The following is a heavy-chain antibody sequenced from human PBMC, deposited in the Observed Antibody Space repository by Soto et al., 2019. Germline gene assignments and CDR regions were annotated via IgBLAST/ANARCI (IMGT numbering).Heavy chain of an antibody. CDR1: GGSFGSHV. CDR3: ARGDATSLYGSGRPYEY. D-gene: IGHD3-10*01. CDR2: IIPSFETP. Sequence: QVQLVQSRAEVKKPGSSVQVSCKASGGSFGSHVIAWVRQAPGQRLEWMGGIIPSFETPQYEQKFQGRVTITADEFATTVYMQLSGLRSADTAVYFCARGDATSLYGSGRPYEYWGQGTLVTVSS. J-gene: IGHJ4*02. V-gene: IGHV1-69*01.